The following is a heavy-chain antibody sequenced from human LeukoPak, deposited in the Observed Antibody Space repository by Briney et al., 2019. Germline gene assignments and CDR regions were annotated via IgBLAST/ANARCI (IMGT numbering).Heavy chain of an antibody. CDR1: GFTFSSYW. V-gene: IGHV3-74*01. Sequence: GGSLRLSCAASGFTFSSYWMHWVRQAPGKGLVWVLRINGDGSTTSYADSVKGRFTISRDNAKNTLYLQMNTLRAEDTAVYYCARRNYWGQGTLVTVSS. CDR3: ARRNY. J-gene: IGHJ4*02. CDR2: INGDGSTT.